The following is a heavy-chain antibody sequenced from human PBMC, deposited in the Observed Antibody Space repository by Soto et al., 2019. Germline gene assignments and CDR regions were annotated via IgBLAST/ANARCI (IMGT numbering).Heavy chain of an antibody. CDR2: MFYSGLT. CDR1: GYSVTSSDYY. J-gene: IGHJ6*02. Sequence: ATLSLTCSVSGYSVTSSDYYWAWIRQPPGKGLEWIGSMFYSGLTYYNPSLKSRVTLSVDTSKNQFSVRLNSVTAADTAVYYCAPLSVSLSGPYGIHVWGQGTTVTVSS. V-gene: IGHV4-39*01. D-gene: IGHD2-15*01. CDR3: APLSVSLSGPYGIHV.